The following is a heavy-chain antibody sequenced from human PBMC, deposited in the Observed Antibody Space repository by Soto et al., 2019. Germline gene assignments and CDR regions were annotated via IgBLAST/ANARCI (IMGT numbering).Heavy chain of an antibody. CDR2: IIPIFATV. V-gene: IGHV1-69*12. CDR3: RHYFYGMDV. J-gene: IGHJ6*02. Sequence: QVQLVQSGAEVKRPGSSVKVSCKASGGIFSSYAVTWVRQAPGQGLERMGGIIPIFATVNYAQKFQGRVTITADESTSTAYMELSSLRSEDTAVYYCRHYFYGMDVWGQGTTVTVSS. CDR1: GGIFSSYA.